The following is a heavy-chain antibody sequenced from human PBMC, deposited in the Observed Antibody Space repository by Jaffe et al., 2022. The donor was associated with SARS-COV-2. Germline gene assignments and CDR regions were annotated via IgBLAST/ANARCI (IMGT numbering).Heavy chain of an antibody. CDR1: RFTFSNYA. CDR3: AKDPTTLTTGYLDS. V-gene: IGHV3-23*04. CDR2: IDASGANT. D-gene: IGHD4-17*01. Sequence: EVQPVESGGGLVQPGDSLRLSCSASRFTFSNYAMSWVRQAPGKGLEYIATIDASGANTYYADFVKGRFTISRDNSKNTLYLQMNTLRAEDTAVYFCAKDPTTLTTGYLDSWGQGTLVTVSS. J-gene: IGHJ4*02.